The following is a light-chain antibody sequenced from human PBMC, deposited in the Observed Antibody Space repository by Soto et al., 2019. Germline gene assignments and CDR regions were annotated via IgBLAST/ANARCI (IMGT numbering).Light chain of an antibody. Sequence: DIVLTQSPGTLSLSPGERATLSCRASQSVSSSYLAWFQQKPGQAPRLLIYGASSRATGIPDRFSGSGSGTDFTLTISRLEPEDFAVHYCQQYGSSPYTFGQGTKVDIK. CDR1: QSVSSSY. J-gene: IGKJ2*01. CDR3: QQYGSSPYT. CDR2: GAS. V-gene: IGKV3-20*01.